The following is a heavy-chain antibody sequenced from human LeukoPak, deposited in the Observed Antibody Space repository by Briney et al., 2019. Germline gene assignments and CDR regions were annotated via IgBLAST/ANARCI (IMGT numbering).Heavy chain of an antibody. CDR3: ARDRVGSGWPRPYYFEV. CDR2: INPNTGAT. Sequence: ASVNVSCTASGYTLTAYYLHWVRQAPGQGLEWMGWINPNTGATHSAQKFQGRITMTRDTSISTAYMDLSRLRSDDTAVYYCARDRVGSGWPRPYYFEVWGQGTLVTVSS. V-gene: IGHV1-2*02. D-gene: IGHD6-19*01. CDR1: GYTLTAYY. J-gene: IGHJ4*02.